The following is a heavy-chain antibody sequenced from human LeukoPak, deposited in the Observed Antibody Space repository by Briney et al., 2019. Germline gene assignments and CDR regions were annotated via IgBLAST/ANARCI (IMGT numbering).Heavy chain of an antibody. J-gene: IGHJ4*02. Sequence: KPGGSLRLSCAASGFSFSTYYVNWVRQAPGKGLEWVSCISSSSTYIYYSDSVRGRFAISRDNAKNSLYLQMNSLRAEDTAVYYCVRENHGSFDYWGQGSLVTVSS. CDR1: GFSFSTYY. CDR3: VRENHGSFDY. CDR2: ISSSSTYI. V-gene: IGHV3-21*01. D-gene: IGHD1-14*01.